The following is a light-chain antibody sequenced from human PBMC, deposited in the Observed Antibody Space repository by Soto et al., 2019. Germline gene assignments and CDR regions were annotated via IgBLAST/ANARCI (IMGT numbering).Light chain of an antibody. CDR1: QSISTY. J-gene: IGKJ1*01. Sequence: DIQLTQSPSSLSASVGDRITITCGASQSISTYLNWYQQKQGEAPTLLXYDSSTLQSGVPSRFSGSGFGAELTLTVSSLQTEDFANYYCQQSYSNPTWTFGQGTKVDIK. V-gene: IGKV1-39*01. CDR2: DSS. CDR3: QQSYSNPTWT.